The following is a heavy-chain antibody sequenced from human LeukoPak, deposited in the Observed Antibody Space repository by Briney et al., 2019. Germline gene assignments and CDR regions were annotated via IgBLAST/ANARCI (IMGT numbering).Heavy chain of an antibody. J-gene: IGHJ3*02. CDR3: ARGCSSTSCLDAFDI. V-gene: IGHV4-30-2*01. Sequence: PSETLSLTCTVSGGSISSGGYYWSWIRQPPGKGLEWIGYIYHSGSTYYNPSLKSRVTISVDRSKNQFSLKLSSVTAADTAVYYCARGCSSTSCLDAFDIWGQGTMVTVSS. D-gene: IGHD2-2*01. CDR1: GGSISSGGYY. CDR2: IYHSGST.